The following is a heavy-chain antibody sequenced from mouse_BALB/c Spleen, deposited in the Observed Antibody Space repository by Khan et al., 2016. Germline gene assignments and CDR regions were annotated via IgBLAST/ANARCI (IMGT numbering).Heavy chain of an antibody. CDR3: ARQNYTDDVFAY. CDR2: IDPSDSET. D-gene: IGHD2-14*01. CDR1: GYSFTSYW. Sequence: QVRLQQSGPHLVRPGASVKISCKASGYSFTSYWMHWVKQRPGQGLEWIGMIDPSDSETRLNQKFKDKAILTVDKSSSTAYMQLSSPTSEDSAVYYCARQNYTDDVFAYWGQGTLVTVSA. V-gene: IGHV1S126*01. J-gene: IGHJ3*01.